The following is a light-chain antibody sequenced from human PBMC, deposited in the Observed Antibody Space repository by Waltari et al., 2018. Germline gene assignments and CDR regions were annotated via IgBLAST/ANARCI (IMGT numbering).Light chain of an antibody. J-gene: IGKJ2*01. Sequence: DIVMTRTQLSLSAIPGPPASISCRSSPSLLLTSGRTYFYWYLQKPGQPPLLLIYERSKRFAGVPDRFSGSGSGTEFTLIISRVEAEDVGIYDCMQSIQLPQTCGQGTKQGIK. CDR3: MQSIQLPQT. CDR1: PSLLLTSGRTY. V-gene: IGKV2D-29*01. CDR2: ERS.